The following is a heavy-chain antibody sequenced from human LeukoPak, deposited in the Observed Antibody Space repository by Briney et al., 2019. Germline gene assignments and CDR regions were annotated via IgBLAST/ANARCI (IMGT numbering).Heavy chain of an antibody. CDR1: GGTFSSYT. V-gene: IGHV1-69*02. Sequence: ASVKVSCKASGGTFSSYTISWVRQAPGQGLEWMGRIIPILGIANYAQKFQGRVTITADKSTSTAYMELNSLRSEDTAVYYCARVPSPTRDRTPIVGASHYNYYMDVWGKGTTVTVSS. CDR3: ARVPSPTRDRTPIVGASHYNYYMDV. CDR2: IIPILGIA. J-gene: IGHJ6*03. D-gene: IGHD1-26*01.